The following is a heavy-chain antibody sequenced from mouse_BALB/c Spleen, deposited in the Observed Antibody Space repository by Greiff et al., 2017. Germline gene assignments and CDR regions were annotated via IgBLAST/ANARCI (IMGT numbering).Heavy chain of an antibody. Sequence: VQLVESGAELVKPGASVKLSCKASGYTFTSYYMYWVKQRPGQGLEWIGEINPSNGGTNFNEKFKSKATLTVDKSSSTAYMQLSSLTSEDSAVYYCTRSYYGSSYAMDYWGQGTSVTVSS. CDR3: TRSYYGSSYAMDY. CDR2: INPSNGGT. V-gene: IGHV1S81*02. J-gene: IGHJ4*01. CDR1: GYTFTSYY. D-gene: IGHD1-1*01.